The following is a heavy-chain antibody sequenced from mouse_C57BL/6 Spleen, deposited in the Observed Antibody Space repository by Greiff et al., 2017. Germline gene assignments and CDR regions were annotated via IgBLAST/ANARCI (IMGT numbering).Heavy chain of an antibody. CDR2: IYPGDGDT. CDR1: GYAFSSYW. Sequence: QVQLQQSGAELVKPGASVKISCKASGYAFSSYWMNWVKQRPGKGLEWIGQIYPGDGDTNYNGKFKGKATLTADKSSSTAYMQLSSLTSEDSAVYCCAREDYSKGWFAYWGQGTLVTVSA. J-gene: IGHJ3*01. D-gene: IGHD2-5*01. CDR3: AREDYSKGWFAY. V-gene: IGHV1-80*01.